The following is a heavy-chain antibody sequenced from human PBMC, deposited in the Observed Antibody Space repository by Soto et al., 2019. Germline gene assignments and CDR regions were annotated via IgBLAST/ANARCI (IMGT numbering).Heavy chain of an antibody. CDR2: ISAYNGNT. CDR1: GYTFTSYG. J-gene: IGHJ4*02. V-gene: IGHV1-18*04. D-gene: IGHD3-10*01. Sequence: ASVKVSRKASGYTFTSYGISWVRQAPGQGLEWMGWISAYNGNTNYAQKLQGRVTMTTDTSTSTAYMELRSLRSDDTAVYYCASHSYGSGSYDYWGQGTLVTVSS. CDR3: ASHSYGSGSYDY.